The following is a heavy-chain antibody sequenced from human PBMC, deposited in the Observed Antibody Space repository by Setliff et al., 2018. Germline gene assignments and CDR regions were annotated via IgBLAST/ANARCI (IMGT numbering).Heavy chain of an antibody. CDR2: IKTKADGGTI. J-gene: IGHJ4*02. CDR3: ATAITWTSTRRF. V-gene: IGHV3-15*01. CDR1: EFDFTSAW. D-gene: IGHD3-16*01. Sequence: PGGSLRLSCATSEFDFTSAWMNWVRQAPGKGREWVGRIKTKADGGTIDYATPVKGRFTISRDDSKSTLYLQMNSLNTEDTAVYYCATAITWTSTRRFWGQGTLVTVSS.